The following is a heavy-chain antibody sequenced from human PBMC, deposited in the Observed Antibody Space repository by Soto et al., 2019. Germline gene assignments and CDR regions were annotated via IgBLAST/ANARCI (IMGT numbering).Heavy chain of an antibody. CDR3: ASGQYSYGSNYYYYYYMDV. D-gene: IGHD5-18*01. V-gene: IGHV1-69*02. J-gene: IGHJ6*03. CDR2: IIPILGIA. Sequence: SVKVSCKASGGAFSSYTISWVRQAPGQGLEWMGRIIPILGIANYAQKFQGRVTITADKSTSTAYMELSSLRSEDTAVYYCASGQYSYGSNYYYYYYMDVRGKGTTVTVSS. CDR1: GGAFSSYT.